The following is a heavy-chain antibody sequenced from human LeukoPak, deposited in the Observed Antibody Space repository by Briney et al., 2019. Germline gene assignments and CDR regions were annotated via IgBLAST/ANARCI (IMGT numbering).Heavy chain of an antibody. D-gene: IGHD1-7*01. CDR1: GGTFSSYA. J-gene: IGHJ4*02. CDR2: IIPIFGTA. V-gene: IGHV1-69*13. CDR3: ARENWNYVGYFDY. Sequence: SVKVSCKASGGTFSSYAISWVRQAPGQGLEWTGGIIPIFGTANYAQKFQGRVTITADESTSTAYMELSSLRSEDTAVYYCARENWNYVGYFDYWGQGTLVTVSS.